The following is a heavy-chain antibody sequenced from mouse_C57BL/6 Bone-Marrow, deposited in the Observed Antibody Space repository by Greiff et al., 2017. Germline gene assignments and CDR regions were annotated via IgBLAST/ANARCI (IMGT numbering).Heavy chain of an antibody. J-gene: IGHJ3*01. CDR3: ERLGVYYCGSSFAWFAY. Sequence: VQLQQSGAELARPGASVKLSCKASGYTFTSYGISWVKQRTGQGLEWIGEIYPGSGNTYYNEKFKGKATLTADTSSSTAYMELRSLTSEDSAVYSCERLGVYYCGSSFAWFAYWGQGTLVTVSA. CDR1: GYTFTSYG. CDR2: IYPGSGNT. V-gene: IGHV1-81*01. D-gene: IGHD1-1*01.